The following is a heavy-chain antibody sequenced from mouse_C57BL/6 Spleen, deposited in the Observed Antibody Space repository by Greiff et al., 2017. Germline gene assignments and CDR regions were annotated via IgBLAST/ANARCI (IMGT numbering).Heavy chain of an antibody. CDR3: TTIYYDGYYRFAY. CDR2: IDPEDGDT. Sequence: VQLQQSGAELVRPGASVKLSCTASGFNIKDYYMHWVKQRPEQGLEWIGRIDPEDGDTEYAPKFQGKATMTADTSSNTAYLQLSSLTSEDTAVYYCTTIYYDGYYRFAYWGQGTLVTVSA. J-gene: IGHJ3*01. CDR1: GFNIKDYY. D-gene: IGHD2-3*01. V-gene: IGHV14-1*01.